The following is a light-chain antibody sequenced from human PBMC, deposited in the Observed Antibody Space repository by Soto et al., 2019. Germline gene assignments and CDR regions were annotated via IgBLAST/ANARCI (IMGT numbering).Light chain of an antibody. CDR2: DAS. CDR3: QQRGDCPPSLT. J-gene: IGKJ4*01. V-gene: IGKV3-11*01. Sequence: VVLTQSPVTLSLSPGVRATLSCRASQSVNIYLAWYQHKPGQAPRLLIYDASKRAPGIPARFSGSGSGTDFTLTISSLEPEDFAVYHCQQRGDCPPSLTFGGGTKVEI. CDR1: QSVNIY.